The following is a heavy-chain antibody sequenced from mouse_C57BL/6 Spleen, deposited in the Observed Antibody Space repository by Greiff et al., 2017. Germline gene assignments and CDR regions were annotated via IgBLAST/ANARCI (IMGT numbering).Heavy chain of an antibody. CDR1: GFSLTSYG. CDR3: AKKKDYDYGGGYFDV. CDR2: FWRGGST. Sequence: VQLQQSGPGLVQPSQSLSITCTVSGFSLTSYGVHWVRQSPGKGLEWLGVFWRGGSTDYNAAFMSRLSITKDNSKSQVFFKMNSLQADDTAIYSCAKKKDYDYGGGYFDVWGTGTTVTVSS. J-gene: IGHJ1*03. V-gene: IGHV2-5*01. D-gene: IGHD2-4*01.